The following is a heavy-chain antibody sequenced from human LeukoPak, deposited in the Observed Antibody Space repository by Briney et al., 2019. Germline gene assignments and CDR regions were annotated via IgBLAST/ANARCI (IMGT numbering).Heavy chain of an antibody. CDR1: GCSISSYY. CDR3: ARGYYDSSGSYYFDY. Sequence: SETLSLTCTVSGCSISSYYWSWIRQPPGKGLEWIGYLYYSGSTNYNPSLKSRVTISVDTSKNQFSLKLSSATAADTAVYYCARGYYDSSGSYYFDYWGQGTLVTVSS. J-gene: IGHJ4*02. CDR2: LYYSGST. V-gene: IGHV4-59*01. D-gene: IGHD3-22*01.